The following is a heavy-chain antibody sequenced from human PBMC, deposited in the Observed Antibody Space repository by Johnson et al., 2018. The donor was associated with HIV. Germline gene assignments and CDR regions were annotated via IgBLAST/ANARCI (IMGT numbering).Heavy chain of an antibody. Sequence: VYLVESRGGLVQPGGSLRLSCAASGFTFGSYWMSWVRQAPGKGLEWVANIKQDGSEKYYVGSVKGRFAISRDNAEKSLYLQMNSLRVEDTAVYYCANLIGGGIWGQGTMVTVSS. CDR1: GFTFGSYW. V-gene: IGHV3-7*02. D-gene: IGHD3-16*01. J-gene: IGHJ3*02. CDR2: IKQDGSEK. CDR3: ANLIGGGI.